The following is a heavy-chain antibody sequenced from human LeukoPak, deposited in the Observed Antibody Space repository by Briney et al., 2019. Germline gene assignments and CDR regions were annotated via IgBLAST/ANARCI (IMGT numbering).Heavy chain of an antibody. CDR3: ARCFGSGNYRPHAFEI. CDR2: IYYSGST. J-gene: IGHJ3*02. Sequence: SETLSLTCTVSGGSISTYFWSWIRQPPGKGLEWIGSIYYSGSTYYNPSLKSRVTISVDTSKNQFSLRLSSVTAADTAVYYCARCFGSGNYRPHAFEIWGQGTMVTVSS. D-gene: IGHD3-10*01. CDR1: GGSISTYF. V-gene: IGHV4-59*05.